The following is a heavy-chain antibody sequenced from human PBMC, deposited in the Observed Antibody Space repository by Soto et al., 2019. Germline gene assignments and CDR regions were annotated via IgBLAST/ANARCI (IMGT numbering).Heavy chain of an antibody. CDR3: AKDAGRLRSTNGDYFAY. CDR1: GFTFSSYA. Sequence: PVVSLRLSCAASGFTFSSYAMSWVRQAPGKGLEWVSAISGSGGSTYYADSVKGRFTISRDNSKNTLYLQMNSLRAEDTAVYYCAKDAGRLRSTNGDYFAYWGQGTLVTVSS. D-gene: IGHD4-17*01. J-gene: IGHJ4*02. CDR2: ISGSGGST. V-gene: IGHV3-23*01.